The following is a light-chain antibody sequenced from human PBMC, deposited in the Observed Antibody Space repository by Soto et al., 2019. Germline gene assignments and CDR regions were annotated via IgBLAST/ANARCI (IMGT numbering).Light chain of an antibody. CDR2: EVS. CDR3: SSYTSSSTPDRV. CDR1: SSDVGGYNY. Sequence: QSALTQPASVSGSPGQSITISCTGTSSDVGGYNYVSWYQQHADKAPKLMIYEVSNRPSGVSNRFSGSKSGNMASLTISGLQAEDEADYYCSSYTSSSTPDRVFGTGTKLTGL. J-gene: IGLJ1*01. V-gene: IGLV2-14*01.